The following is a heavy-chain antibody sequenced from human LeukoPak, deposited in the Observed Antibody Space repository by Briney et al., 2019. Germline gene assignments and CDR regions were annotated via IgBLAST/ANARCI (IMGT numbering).Heavy chain of an antibody. CDR1: GYTFTGYY. CDR3: ARTAYPSSTWFDP. CDR2: IHPNSGGT. D-gene: IGHD6-6*01. V-gene: IGHV1-2*02. J-gene: IGHJ5*02. Sequence: ASVKVSCKASGYTFTGYYIHWVRRAPGQGLEWMGWIHPNSGGTKFAQSFQGRVTLTRDTSITTASMELSSLISNDTAVYFCARTAYPSSTWFDPWGQGTLVTVSS.